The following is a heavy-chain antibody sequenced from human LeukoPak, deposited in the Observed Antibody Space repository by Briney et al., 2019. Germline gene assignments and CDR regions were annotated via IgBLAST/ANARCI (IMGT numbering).Heavy chain of an antibody. CDR1: GFTFTDYW. CDR3: ARVRDSSWYGGDAFDI. V-gene: IGHV3-21*01. Sequence: GGSLRLSCAASGFTFTDYWMNWVRQAPGKGLEWVSSISSSSSYIYYADSVKGRFTISRDNAKNSLYLQMNSLRAEDTAVYYCARVRDSSWYGGDAFDIWGQGTMVTVSS. J-gene: IGHJ3*02. D-gene: IGHD6-13*01. CDR2: ISSSSSYI.